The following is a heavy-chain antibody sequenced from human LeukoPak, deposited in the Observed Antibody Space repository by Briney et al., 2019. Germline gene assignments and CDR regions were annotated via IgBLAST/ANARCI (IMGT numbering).Heavy chain of an antibody. V-gene: IGHV4-30-2*01. J-gene: IGHJ4*02. Sequence: ASQTLSLTCAVSGGSISSGGYSWSWIRQPPGKGLERIGYIYHSGSTYYNPSLKSRVTISVDRSKNQFSLKLSSVTAADTAVYYCARVEGYCSGGSCYSPHFDYWGQGTLVTVSS. CDR2: IYHSGST. D-gene: IGHD2-15*01. CDR3: ARVEGYCSGGSCYSPHFDY. CDR1: GGSISSGGYS.